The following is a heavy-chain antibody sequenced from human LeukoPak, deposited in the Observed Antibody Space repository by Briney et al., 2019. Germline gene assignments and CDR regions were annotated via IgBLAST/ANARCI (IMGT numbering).Heavy chain of an antibody. J-gene: IGHJ4*02. Sequence: SETLSLTCTVSGGSFSSSSFYWGWIRQPPGKGLEWIGSRFYSGGTYYNPSLKGRVTISVDTSKNQFSLKLSSVTAADTAVFYCARGISYWWDYWGQGTLVTVSS. D-gene: IGHD2-8*02. CDR2: RFYSGGT. CDR1: GGSFSSSSFY. V-gene: IGHV4-39*07. CDR3: ARGISYWWDY.